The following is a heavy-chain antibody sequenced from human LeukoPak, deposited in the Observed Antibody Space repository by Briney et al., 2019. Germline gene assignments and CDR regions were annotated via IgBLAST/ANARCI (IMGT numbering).Heavy chain of an antibody. D-gene: IGHD3-22*01. CDR1: GYTFTGYY. CDR2: INGNSGGT. J-gene: IGHJ3*02. Sequence: ASVKVSCKASGYTFTGYYMHWVRQAPGQGLEWMGWINGNSGGTKYAQKFQGRVTMTRDTSTSTVYMELSSLRSEDTAVYYCARDPVTMIVVPYYAFDIWGQGTMVTVSS. V-gene: IGHV1-2*02. CDR3: ARDPVTMIVVPYYAFDI.